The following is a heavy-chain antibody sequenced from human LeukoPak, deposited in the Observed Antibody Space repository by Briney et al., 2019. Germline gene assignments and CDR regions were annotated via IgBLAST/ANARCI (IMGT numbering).Heavy chain of an antibody. D-gene: IGHD2-2*01. CDR3: ARSFCSSTSCYLPHDAFDI. J-gene: IGHJ3*02. CDR2: INWNGGST. Sequence: PGGSLRLSCAASGFTFDDYGMSWVRQAPGKELEWVSGINWNGGSTGYADSVKGRFTISRDNAKNSLYLQMNSLRAEDTALYYCARSFCSSTSCYLPHDAFDIWGQGTMVTVSS. V-gene: IGHV3-20*04. CDR1: GFTFDDYG.